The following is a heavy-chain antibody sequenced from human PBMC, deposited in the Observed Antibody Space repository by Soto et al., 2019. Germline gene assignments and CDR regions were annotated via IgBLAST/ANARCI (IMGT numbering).Heavy chain of an antibody. J-gene: IGHJ4*02. D-gene: IGHD3-10*01. CDR3: ARDYYGSGTPPGY. Sequence: GSLRLSCAASGFTFSSYSMNWVRQAPGKGLEWVSYISSSSSTIYYADSVKGRFTISRDNAKNSLYLQMNSLRAEDTAVYYCARDYYGSGTPPGYWGQGTLVTVSS. CDR1: GFTFSSYS. CDR2: ISSSSSTI. V-gene: IGHV3-48*01.